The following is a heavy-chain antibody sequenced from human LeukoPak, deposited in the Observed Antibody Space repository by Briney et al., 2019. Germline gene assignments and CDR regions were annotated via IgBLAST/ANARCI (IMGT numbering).Heavy chain of an antibody. CDR3: ARDKVYCGGDYYFERDYYYGMDV. V-gene: IGHV1-18*01. D-gene: IGHD2-21*02. J-gene: IGHJ6*02. CDR2: ISAYNGNT. CDR1: GYTFTSYG. Sequence: ASVKVSCKAPGYTFTSYGISWVRQAPGQGLEWMGWISAYNGNTNYAQKLQGRVTMTTDTSTSTAYMELRSLRSDDTAVYYCARDKVYCGGDYYFERDYYYGMDVWGQGTTVTVSS.